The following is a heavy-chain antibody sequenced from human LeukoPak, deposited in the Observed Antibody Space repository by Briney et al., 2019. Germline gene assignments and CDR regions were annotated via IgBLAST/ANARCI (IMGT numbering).Heavy chain of an antibody. CDR2: ISSSGSTI. CDR3: ARDIPPDP. V-gene: IGHV3-48*01. D-gene: IGHD2-2*02. J-gene: IGHJ5*02. Sequence: GSLRLSCAASGFSFSTYSMNWVRQAPGKGLEWISYISSSGSTIYYADSVKGRFTISRDNAKNSLYLQMNSLRTEDTAVYYCARDIPPDPWGQGTLVTVSS. CDR1: GFSFSTYS.